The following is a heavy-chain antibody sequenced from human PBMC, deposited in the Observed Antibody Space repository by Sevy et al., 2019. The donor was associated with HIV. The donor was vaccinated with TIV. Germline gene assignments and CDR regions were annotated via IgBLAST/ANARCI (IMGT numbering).Heavy chain of an antibody. CDR3: SRADYYGSDGGYYGMDV. D-gene: IGHD3-10*01. J-gene: IGHJ6*02. CDR2: IRSQVYGGTT. V-gene: IGHV3-49*03. CDR1: GFTFGDYV. Sequence: GGSLRLSCKVSGFTFGDYVMTWFRQAPGKGLEWVGFIRSQVYGGTTEYAASVKGRFIISRDDSKSIAYLRMNSLKTEGSGVYYCSRADYYGSDGGYYGMDVWGQGTTVTVSS.